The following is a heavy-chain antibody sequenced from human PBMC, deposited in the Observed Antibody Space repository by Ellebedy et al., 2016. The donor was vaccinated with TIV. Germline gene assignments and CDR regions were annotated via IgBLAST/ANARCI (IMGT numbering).Heavy chain of an antibody. CDR3: AKGGPTGTRGVFYN. CDR2: ISDSDVGT. J-gene: IGHJ4*02. CDR1: GFTFSSYA. D-gene: IGHD1/OR15-1a*01. V-gene: IGHV3-23*01. Sequence: PGGSLRLSCAASGFTFSSYAMSWVRQAPGKGLQWVSTISDSDVGTYYTYSVKGRFIISRDDSKNTLFLDMNSLRAEDTDVYYCAKGGPTGTRGVFYNWGQGTLVTVSS.